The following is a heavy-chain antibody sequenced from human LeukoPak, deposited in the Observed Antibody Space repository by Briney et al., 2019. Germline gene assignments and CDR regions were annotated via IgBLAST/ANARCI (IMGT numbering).Heavy chain of an antibody. CDR2: ISGSGGRT. CDR3: AKYAQQLESRVAYY. D-gene: IGHD6-13*01. Sequence: PGGSLRLSCAASGFTFSSYVMSWVRQAPGKGLEWVSGISGSGGRTYYADSVKGRFTISRDNSKNTLYLQMNSLRAEDTAVYYCAKYAQQLESRVAYYWGQGTLVTVSS. CDR1: GFTFSSYV. V-gene: IGHV3-23*01. J-gene: IGHJ4*02.